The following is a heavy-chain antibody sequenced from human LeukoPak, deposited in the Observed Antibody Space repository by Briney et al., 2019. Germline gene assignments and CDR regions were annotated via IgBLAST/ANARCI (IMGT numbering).Heavy chain of an antibody. CDR1: GGSISSYY. D-gene: IGHD3-16*01. Sequence: SETLSLTCTVSGGSISSYYWSWIRQPPGKGLEWIGYIYYSGSTNYNPSLKSRVTISVDTSKNQFSLKLSSVTAADTAVYYCARHGREDYVWGSSPSTPFDYWGQGTLVTVSS. J-gene: IGHJ4*02. CDR2: IYYSGST. CDR3: ARHGREDYVWGSSPSTPFDY. V-gene: IGHV4-59*08.